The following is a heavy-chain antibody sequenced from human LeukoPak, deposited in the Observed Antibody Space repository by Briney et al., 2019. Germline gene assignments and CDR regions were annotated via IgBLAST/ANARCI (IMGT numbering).Heavy chain of an antibody. J-gene: IGHJ4*02. V-gene: IGHV3-23*01. CDR2: ISGSSGST. CDR3: AKQYCSGGSCYSGRDY. CDR1: GFTFSSYA. D-gene: IGHD2-15*01. Sequence: GGSLRLSCAASGFTFSSYAMSWVRQAPGKGLEWVSAISGSSGSTYYADSVKGRFTISRDNSKNTLYLQMNSLRAEDTAVYYCAKQYCSGGSCYSGRDYWGQGTLVTVSS.